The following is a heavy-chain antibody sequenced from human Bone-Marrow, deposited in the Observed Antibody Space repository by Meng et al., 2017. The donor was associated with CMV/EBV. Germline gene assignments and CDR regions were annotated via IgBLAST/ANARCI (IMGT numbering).Heavy chain of an antibody. V-gene: IGHV4-59*04. CDR1: GFTFSSYE. CDR3: ARIVVTRSYYYYGMDV. Sequence: ESLKISCAASGFTFSSYEMNWVRQAPGKGLEWIGNIYYSGSTYYNASLKSRATISVDTSERQFSLKLSSVTAADTALYYCARIVVTRSYYYYGMDVWGQGTTVTVSS. CDR2: IYYSGST. J-gene: IGHJ6*02. D-gene: IGHD1-1*01.